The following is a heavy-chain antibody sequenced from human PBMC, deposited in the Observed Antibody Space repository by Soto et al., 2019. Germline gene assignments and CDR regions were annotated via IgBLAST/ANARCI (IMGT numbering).Heavy chain of an antibody. CDR2: ISWNDEK. V-gene: IGHV2-5*01. D-gene: IGHD6-19*01. CDR1: GFSLSTNGVR. CDR3: AHRRVWSSDWYDWFEP. J-gene: IGHJ5*02. Sequence: ESGPTLVNPTQTLTLTCTFSGFSLSTNGVRVGWIRQPPGMALEWLAIISWNDEKHYSPSLKNRLTITKDTSKNQVVLTMTNMDPVDTATYYFAHRRVWSSDWYDWFEPWGQGMLVTVSS.